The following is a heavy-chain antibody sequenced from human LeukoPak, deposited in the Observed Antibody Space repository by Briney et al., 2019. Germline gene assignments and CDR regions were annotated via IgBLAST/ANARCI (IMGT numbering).Heavy chain of an antibody. Sequence: SETLSLTCTVSGGSISSGGYYWSWIRQHPGKGLEWIAYMYYSGNTYYNPSLKSRVTISVDMSKNQFSLRLSSVTAADTAVYYCARAEGTYHSIEYWGQGTLVTVSS. CDR3: ARAEGTYHSIEY. CDR2: MYYSGNT. V-gene: IGHV4-31*03. J-gene: IGHJ4*02. CDR1: GGSISSGGYY. D-gene: IGHD1-14*01.